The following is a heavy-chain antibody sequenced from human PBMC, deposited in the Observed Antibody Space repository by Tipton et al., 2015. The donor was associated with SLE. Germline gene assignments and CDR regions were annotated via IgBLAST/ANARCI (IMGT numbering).Heavy chain of an antibody. CDR3: AREFLNPVTTVHYYFDL. J-gene: IGHJ2*01. V-gene: IGHV4-39*07. Sequence: TLSLTCIVFGGSISSSSYWAWIRQPPGKGLEWIGSIQSGGSTHYNPSLRSRVTISMDTSKNQFSLKMKSVTAADTAVYYCAREFLNPVTTVHYYFDLWGRGTLVTVSS. CDR1: GGSISSSSY. CDR2: IQSGGST. D-gene: IGHD4-11*01.